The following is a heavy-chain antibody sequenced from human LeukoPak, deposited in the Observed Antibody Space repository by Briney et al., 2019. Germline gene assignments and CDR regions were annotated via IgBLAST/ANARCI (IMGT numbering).Heavy chain of an antibody. CDR3: AKEGSNWDVDS. J-gene: IGHJ4*02. CDR1: GFTFTSYA. Sequence: GGSLRLSCAASGFTFTSYAMTWVRQAPGEGLEWVSTISGGGDRIFYGDSVKGRFTISRDRFKNTLYLQMHSLRAEDTAVYYCAKEGSNWDVDSWGQGTLVTVSS. D-gene: IGHD1-1*01. V-gene: IGHV3-23*01. CDR2: ISGGGDRI.